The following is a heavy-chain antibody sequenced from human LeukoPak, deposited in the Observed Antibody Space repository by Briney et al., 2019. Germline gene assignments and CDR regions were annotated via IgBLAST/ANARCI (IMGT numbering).Heavy chain of an antibody. CDR2: ISYDGSNK. D-gene: IGHD5-18*01. CDR1: GFTFSSYA. V-gene: IGHV3-30*03. CDR3: ARDGYGLDTPMVSTVFDC. J-gene: IGHJ4*02. Sequence: PGGSLRLSCAASGFTFSSYAMSWVRQGPGKGLEWVAVISYDGSNKYYADSVKGRFTISRDNSKNTLYLQMNSLRTEDTAVYYCARDGYGLDTPMVSTVFDCWGQGTLVTVSS.